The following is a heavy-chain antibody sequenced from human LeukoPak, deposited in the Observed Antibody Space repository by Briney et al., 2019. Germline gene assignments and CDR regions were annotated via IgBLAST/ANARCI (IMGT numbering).Heavy chain of an antibody. CDR2: IKQDGSEK. D-gene: IGHD4-17*01. CDR1: GFTFSSYW. Sequence: GGSLRLSCAASGFTFSSYWMRWVRQAPGKGLEWVANIKQDGSEKYYVDSVKGRFTISRDNAKNSLYLQMNSLRAEDTAVYYCARLPNYGDYVDFDYWGQGTLVTVSS. V-gene: IGHV3-7*01. J-gene: IGHJ4*02. CDR3: ARLPNYGDYVDFDY.